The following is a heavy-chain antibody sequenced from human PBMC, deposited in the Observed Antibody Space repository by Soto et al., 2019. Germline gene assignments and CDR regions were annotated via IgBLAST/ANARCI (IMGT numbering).Heavy chain of an antibody. J-gene: IGHJ5*02. V-gene: IGHV3-7*04. CDR3: AREQWLVLNDCFDP. CDR1: GFTFRSYG. CDR2: IKQDGSEK. Sequence: HLGGSLRLSCAASGFTFRSYGMSWVRQAPGKGLEWVANIKQDGSEKYYVDSVKGRFTISRDNAKNSLYLQMNSLRAEDTAVYYCAREQWLVLNDCFDPWRRGTLVTVSS. D-gene: IGHD6-19*01.